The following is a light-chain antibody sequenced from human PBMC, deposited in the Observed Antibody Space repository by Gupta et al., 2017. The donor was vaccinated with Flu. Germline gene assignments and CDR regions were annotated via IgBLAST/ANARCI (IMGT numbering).Light chain of an antibody. J-gene: IGKJ2*01. CDR2: LAS. CDR1: QSLLHSNGYNY. CDR3: NQALQTPYT. V-gene: IGKV2-28*01. Sequence: IVVTQSPLALPVTPGEPASISCRSTQSLLHSNGYNYLDWYFQRPGQSPRLLISLASRRASGVPDRFSGSGSGTHFTLTINRVEAEDFGLYYCNQALQTPYTFGQGTKVEIK.